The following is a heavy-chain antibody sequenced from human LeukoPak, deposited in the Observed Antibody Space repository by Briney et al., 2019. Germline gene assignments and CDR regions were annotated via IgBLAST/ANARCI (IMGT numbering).Heavy chain of an antibody. D-gene: IGHD6-13*01. CDR1: GGSINSYY. J-gene: IGHJ4*02. CDR3: ARGGSSTWRIGYYFDY. CDR2: IYSGGST. Sequence: SETLSLTCTVSGGSINSYYWNWIRQSPGQGLEWIGFIYSGGSTNYNPPLKSRVAISIDTSQYHFSLKLSSVTAADTAVYYCARGGSSTWRIGYYFDYWGQGTLVTVSS. V-gene: IGHV4-59*01.